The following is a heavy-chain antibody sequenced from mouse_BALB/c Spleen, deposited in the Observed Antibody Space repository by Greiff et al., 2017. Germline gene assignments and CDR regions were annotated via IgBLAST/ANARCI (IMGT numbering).Heavy chain of an antibody. CDR3: ARELTFAY. J-gene: IGHJ3*01. CDR2: INPGSGGT. Sequence: QVQLQQSGAELVRPGTSVKVSCKASGYAFTNYLIEWVKQRPGQGLEWIGVINPGSGGTNYNEKFKGKATLTADKSSSTAYMQLSSLTSDDSAVYFCARELTFAYWGQGTLVTVSA. V-gene: IGHV1-54*01. CDR1: GYAFTNYL. D-gene: IGHD1-1*01.